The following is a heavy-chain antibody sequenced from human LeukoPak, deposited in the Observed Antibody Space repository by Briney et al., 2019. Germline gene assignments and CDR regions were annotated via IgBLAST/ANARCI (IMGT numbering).Heavy chain of an antibody. J-gene: IGHJ4*02. Sequence: GGSLRLSCAASGFTFRNYWMSWVRQAPGKGLEWVANINKDGSERYYADSVKGRFTISRDNAGNSLSLQMNSLRAEDTAIYYCAKWLWFGELCDFDYWGQGTLVTVSS. CDR1: GFTFRNYW. CDR3: AKWLWFGELCDFDY. D-gene: IGHD3-10*01. CDR2: INKDGSER. V-gene: IGHV3-7*01.